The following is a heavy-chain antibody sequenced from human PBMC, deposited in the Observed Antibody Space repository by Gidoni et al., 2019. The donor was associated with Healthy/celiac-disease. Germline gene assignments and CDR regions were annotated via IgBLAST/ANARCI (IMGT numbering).Heavy chain of an antibody. CDR1: GGTFSSYA. D-gene: IGHD6-19*01. J-gene: IGHJ4*02. Sequence: QVQLVQSGAEVKKPGSSVKVSCKASGGTFSSYAISWVRQAPGQGLEWMGGIIPIFGTANDAQKFQGRVTITADESTSTAYMELSSLRSEDTAVYYCARDRYSSGWYQGYYFDYWGQGTLVTVSS. V-gene: IGHV1-69*01. CDR3: ARDRYSSGWYQGYYFDY. CDR2: IIPIFGTA.